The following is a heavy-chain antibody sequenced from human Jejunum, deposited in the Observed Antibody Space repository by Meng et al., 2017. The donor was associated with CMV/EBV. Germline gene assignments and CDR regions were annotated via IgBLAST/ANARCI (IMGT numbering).Heavy chain of an antibody. CDR1: GFPFSDYS. Sequence: CAASGFPFSDYSMNWIRHAPGQGLEWVSYISSSSNTISSRASVTSLFTISRDRTKNSLYLQMNSLRAEDAAVYYCARDAAYYGMDVWGQGTTVTVSS. J-gene: IGHJ6*02. V-gene: IGHV3-11*01. CDR2: ISSSSNTI. CDR3: ARDAAYYGMDV. D-gene: IGHD6-25*01.